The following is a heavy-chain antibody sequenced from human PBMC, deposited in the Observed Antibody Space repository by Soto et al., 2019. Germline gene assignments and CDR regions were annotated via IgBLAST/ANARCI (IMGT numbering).Heavy chain of an antibody. Sequence: ASVKVSCKAFGYTFTSYAMHLVRQAPGQRLEWMGWINAGNGNTKYSQKFQGRVTITRDTSASTAYMELSSLRSEDTAVYYCAAEDYYDSSGYYYWGQGTLVTVSS. CDR2: INAGNGNT. J-gene: IGHJ4*02. CDR3: AAEDYYDSSGYYY. D-gene: IGHD3-22*01. CDR1: GYTFTSYA. V-gene: IGHV1-3*01.